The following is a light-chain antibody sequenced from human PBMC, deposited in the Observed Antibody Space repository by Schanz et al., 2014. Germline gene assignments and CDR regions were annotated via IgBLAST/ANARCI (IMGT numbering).Light chain of an antibody. CDR3: LQDGGYPLT. J-gene: IGKJ4*01. CDR2: AAS. CDR1: QAIGND. Sequence: ATQMTQSPSSLSASVGDRVIITCRASQAIGNDLGWYQQKPGQAPKVLIYAASTLLSGVPSRFSGTGSGTEFTLTISSLQPEDLATYYCLQDGGYPLTFGGGTKVE. V-gene: IGKV1-6*01.